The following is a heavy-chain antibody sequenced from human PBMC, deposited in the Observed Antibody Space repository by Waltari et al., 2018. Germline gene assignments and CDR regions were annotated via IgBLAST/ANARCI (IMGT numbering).Heavy chain of an antibody. J-gene: IGHJ4*02. CDR2: IYYSGST. D-gene: IGHD6-19*01. CDR1: GGSISRYS. CDR3: ARVTFSGLDY. Sequence: QVQLQESGSGLVKPSETLSPTCTVSGGSISRYSWSWIRQPPGKGLEWIGYIYYSGSTNYNPSLKSRVTISVDTSKNQFSLKLSSVTAADTAVYYCARVTFSGLDYWGQGTLVTVSS. V-gene: IGHV4-59*01.